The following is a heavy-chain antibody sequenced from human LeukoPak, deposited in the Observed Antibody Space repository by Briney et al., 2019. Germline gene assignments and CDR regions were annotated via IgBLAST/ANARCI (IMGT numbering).Heavy chain of an antibody. CDR2: IYSGGST. V-gene: IGHV3-53*01. CDR1: GFTFSSYG. D-gene: IGHD3-22*01. CDR3: ARVYYDSSGYYYYFDY. J-gene: IGHJ4*02. Sequence: PGGSLRLSCAASGFTFSSYGMHWVRQAPGKGLEWVSVIYSGGSTYYADSVKGRFTISRDNSKNTLYLQMNSLRAEDTAVYYCARVYYDSSGYYYYFDYWGQGTLVTVSS.